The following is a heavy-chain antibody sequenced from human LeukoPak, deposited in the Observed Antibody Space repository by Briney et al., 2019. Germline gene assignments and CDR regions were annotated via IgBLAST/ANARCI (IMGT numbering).Heavy chain of an antibody. D-gene: IGHD6-19*01. CDR3: ARDRDSIAVAGSPRYCDY. Sequence: ASVKVSCKASGYTLNTYGVSWVRQAPGQGLEWMEWISGYNDKKEFAQKFQGRVTMTTDASTNTAYMELRSLTYDDTAVYYCARDRDSIAVAGSPRYCDYWGQGSLVTVSS. CDR1: GYTLNTYG. CDR2: ISGYNDKK. J-gene: IGHJ4*02. V-gene: IGHV1-18*01.